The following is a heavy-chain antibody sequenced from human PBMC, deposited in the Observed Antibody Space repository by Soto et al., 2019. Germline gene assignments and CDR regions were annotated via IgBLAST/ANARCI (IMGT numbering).Heavy chain of an antibody. J-gene: IGHJ6*02. CDR3: ARGIAAAGYYYGMDV. Sequence: GGSLRLSCAASGFTFSSYGMHWVRQAPGKGLEWVAVISYDGSNKYYADAVKGRFTISRDNSKNTLYLQMNSLRAEETAVYYCARGIAAAGYYYGMDVWGQGTTVTVSS. CDR2: ISYDGSNK. V-gene: IGHV3-30*03. D-gene: IGHD6-13*01. CDR1: GFTFSSYG.